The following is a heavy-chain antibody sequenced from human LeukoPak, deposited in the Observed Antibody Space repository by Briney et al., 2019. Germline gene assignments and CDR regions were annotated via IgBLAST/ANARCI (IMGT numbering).Heavy chain of an antibody. D-gene: IGHD3-3*01. CDR2: INHSGST. V-gene: IGHV4-34*01. Sequence: PSETLSLTCTVYGGSFSGYYWSWIRQPPGKGLEWIGEINHSGSTNYNPSLKSRVTISVDTSKNQFSLKLSSVTAADTAVYYCARWGFWSGFDWGQGTLVTVSS. CDR1: GGSFSGYY. J-gene: IGHJ4*02. CDR3: ARWGFWSGFD.